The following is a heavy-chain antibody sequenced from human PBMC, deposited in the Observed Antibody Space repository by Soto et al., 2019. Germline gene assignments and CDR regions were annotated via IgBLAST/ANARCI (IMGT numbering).Heavy chain of an antibody. J-gene: IGHJ6*02. D-gene: IGHD4-17*01. CDR1: VGTFSSYA. Sequence: QVQLVQSGAEVNKPGSSVKVSCKASVGTFSSYAISWVRQAPGQGLEWMGGIIPIFGTANYAQKFQGRVTITADESTSTAYMEMSSLRSEDTAVYYCARDLYGDYGYYYYGMDVWGQGTTVTVSS. CDR2: IIPIFGTA. V-gene: IGHV1-69*01. CDR3: ARDLYGDYGYYYYGMDV.